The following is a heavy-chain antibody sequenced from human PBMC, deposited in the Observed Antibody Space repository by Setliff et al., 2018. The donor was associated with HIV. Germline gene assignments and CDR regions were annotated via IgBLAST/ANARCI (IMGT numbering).Heavy chain of an antibody. CDR1: GGSITSSSYY. D-gene: IGHD2-2*01. CDR3: ARDDSIVLVPAIMRGDGFDF. V-gene: IGHV4-39*07. J-gene: IGHJ3*01. Sequence: SETLSLTCTVSGGSITSSSYYWAGIRQSPGKGLEWSGSVYYTGNTNSNPSLESRVTFSIDTSENQFSLRLASVTAADTAIYYCARDDSIVLVPAIMRGDGFDFWGQGRMVTVSS. CDR2: VYYTGNT.